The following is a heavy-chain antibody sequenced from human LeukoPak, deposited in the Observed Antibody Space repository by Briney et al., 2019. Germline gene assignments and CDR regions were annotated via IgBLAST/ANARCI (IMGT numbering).Heavy chain of an antibody. D-gene: IGHD3-3*01. CDR3: ARHKRYYDFWSGQEWFDP. CDR2: INHSGST. J-gene: IGHJ5*02. CDR1: GGSFSGYY. Sequence: SETLSLTCAVYGGSFSGYYWSWIRQPPGKGLEWIGEINHSGSTNYNPSLKSRVTISVDTSKNQFSLKLSSVTAADTAVYYCARHKRYYDFWSGQEWFDPWGQGTLVTVSS. V-gene: IGHV4-34*01.